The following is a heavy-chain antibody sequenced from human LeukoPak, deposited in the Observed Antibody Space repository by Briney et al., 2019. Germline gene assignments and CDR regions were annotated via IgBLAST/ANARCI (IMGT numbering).Heavy chain of an antibody. CDR2: ISSSGSTI. D-gene: IGHD4-11*01. CDR1: GFTFSDYY. Sequence: GGSLRLSCAASGFTFSDYYMSWIRQAPGKGLEWVSYISSSGSTIYYADSVKGRFAISRDNAKNSLYLQMNSLRAEDTAVYYCARDKDYILWFDPWGQGTLVTVSS. CDR3: ARDKDYILWFDP. J-gene: IGHJ5*02. V-gene: IGHV3-11*01.